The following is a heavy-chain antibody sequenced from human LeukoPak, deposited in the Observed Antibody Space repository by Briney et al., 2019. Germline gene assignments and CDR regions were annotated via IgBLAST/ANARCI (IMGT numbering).Heavy chain of an antibody. CDR2: IYYSGST. J-gene: IGHJ4*02. CDR3: ASRAQAEYYDILTGYSPLDY. Sequence: SETLSLTCTVSGGSISSDKYYWGWIRQPPGKGLEWIGSIYYSGSTYYNPSLKSRVTISVDTSKNQFTLKLSAVTAADTAVYYCASRAQAEYYDILTGYSPLDYWGQGTLVTVSS. V-gene: IGHV4-39*06. CDR1: GGSISSDKYY. D-gene: IGHD3-9*01.